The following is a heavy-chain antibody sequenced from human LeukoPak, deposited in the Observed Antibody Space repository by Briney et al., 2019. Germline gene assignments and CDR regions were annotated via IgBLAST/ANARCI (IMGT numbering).Heavy chain of an antibody. CDR1: GFTFSSYE. D-gene: IGHD1-26*01. J-gene: IGHJ3*02. Sequence: PGGSLRLSCAASGFTFSSYEMNWVRQAPGKGLEWVSYISSSGSTIYYADSVKGRFTISRDNAKNSLYLQMNSLRAEDTAVYYCARQTTNDAFDIWGQGTMLTVSS. V-gene: IGHV3-48*03. CDR2: ISSSGSTI. CDR3: ARQTTNDAFDI.